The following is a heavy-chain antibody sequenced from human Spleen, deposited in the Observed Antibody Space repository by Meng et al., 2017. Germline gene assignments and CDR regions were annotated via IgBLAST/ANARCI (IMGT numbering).Heavy chain of an antibody. V-gene: IGHV1-8*01. D-gene: IGHD3-10*01. J-gene: IGHJ6*02. CDR1: GYTFTSYD. CDR2: MNPNSGNT. Sequence: ASVKVSCKASGYTFTSYDINWVRQATGQGLEWMGWMNPNSGNTDYAQKFQGRVTMTRKTSTSTAYMALRRLRSDDPAVYYCARGRVGGVIKPSSYGMDVWGQGTTVTVSS. CDR3: ARGRVGGVIKPSSYGMDV.